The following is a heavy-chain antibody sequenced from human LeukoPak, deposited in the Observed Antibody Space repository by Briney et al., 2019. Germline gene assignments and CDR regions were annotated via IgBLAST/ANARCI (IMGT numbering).Heavy chain of an antibody. CDR3: VRDSDHAPDY. V-gene: IGHV1-18*01. CDR1: GYIFTNYG. J-gene: IGHJ4*02. D-gene: IGHD3-10*01. CDR2: INVYNGHT. Sequence: ASVKVSCKTSGYIFTNYGVSWVRQAPGQGLEWMGWINVYNGHTIYAQEFQGRVTLTTDTSTSTAHMDLRSLRSDDTAVYYCVRDSDHAPDYWGQGTLVTVSS.